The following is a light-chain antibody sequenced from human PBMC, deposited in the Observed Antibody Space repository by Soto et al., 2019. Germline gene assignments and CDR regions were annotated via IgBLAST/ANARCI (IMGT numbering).Light chain of an antibody. CDR1: RRDVGGYNY. CDR3: CSYAGSSTSYV. Sequence: QSALAQPASVSGSPGQSITISCTGTRRDVGGYNYVSWYQQYPGKSPKLLIYEVTHRPSGVSNRFSGSKSGNTASLTISGLQAEDEADYYCCSYAGSSTSYVFGTGTKVTVL. CDR2: EVT. J-gene: IGLJ1*01. V-gene: IGLV2-14*01.